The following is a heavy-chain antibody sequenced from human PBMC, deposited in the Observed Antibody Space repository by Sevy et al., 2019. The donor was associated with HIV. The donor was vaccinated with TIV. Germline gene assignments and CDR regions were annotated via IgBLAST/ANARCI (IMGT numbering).Heavy chain of an antibody. D-gene: IGHD4-17*01. Sequence: GGSLRLSCAASGFTFSSYAMSWVRQAPGKGLEWVSAMSGSGGRTYYADSVKGRFTISGDNSKNTQYLQMNSLRAEDPAVYYCAKPYGDQKYYYYRMDVWGQGTTVTVSS. V-gene: IGHV3-23*01. CDR2: MSGSGGRT. J-gene: IGHJ6*02. CDR1: GFTFSSYA. CDR3: AKPYGDQKYYYYRMDV.